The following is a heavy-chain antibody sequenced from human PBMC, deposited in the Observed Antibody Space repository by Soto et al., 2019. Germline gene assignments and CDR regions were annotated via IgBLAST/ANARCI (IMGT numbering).Heavy chain of an antibody. V-gene: IGHV1-18*01. D-gene: IGHD2-2*01. J-gene: IGHJ3*02. CDR2: ISAYNGNT. CDR3: ASPSLSISTRIVGDAFDI. Sequence: GASVKVSCKASGYTFTSYGISWVRQAPGQGLEWMGWISAYNGNTNYAQKPQGRVTMTTDTSTSTAYMELRSLRSEDTAVYYCASPSLSISTRIVGDAFDIWGQGTMVTVSS. CDR1: GYTFTSYG.